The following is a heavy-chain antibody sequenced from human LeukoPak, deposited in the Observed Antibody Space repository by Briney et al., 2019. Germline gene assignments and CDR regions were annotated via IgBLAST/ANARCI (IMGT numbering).Heavy chain of an antibody. V-gene: IGHV3-7*01. J-gene: IGHJ4*02. CDR3: ARTVGGWYYSLDY. CDR1: GFTFSSYW. D-gene: IGHD6-19*01. Sequence: GGSLRLSCAASGFTFSSYWMSWVRQAPGKGLEWVANIKQGGSEKYYVDSVKGRFTISRDNAKNSLYLQMNSLRAEDTAVYYCARTVGGWYYSLDYWGQGTLVTVSS. CDR2: IKQGGSEK.